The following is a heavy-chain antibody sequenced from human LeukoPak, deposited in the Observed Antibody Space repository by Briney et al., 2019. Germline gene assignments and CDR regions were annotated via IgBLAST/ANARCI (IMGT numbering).Heavy chain of an antibody. Sequence: SKTLSLTCAISGDSVSRNSAAWNWIRQSPSRGLEWLGRTYYRSKWYNDYAVSVKSRITINPDTSKNQFSLQLNSVTPEDTAVYYCARSPQTVYAGNWYFDLWGRGTLVTVSS. V-gene: IGHV6-1*01. D-gene: IGHD2-8*01. J-gene: IGHJ2*01. CDR2: TYYRSKWYN. CDR3: ARSPQTVYAGNWYFDL. CDR1: GDSVSRNSAA.